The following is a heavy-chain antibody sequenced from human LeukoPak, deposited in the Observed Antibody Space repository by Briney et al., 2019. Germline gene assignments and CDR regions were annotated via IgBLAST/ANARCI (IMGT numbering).Heavy chain of an antibody. CDR3: ATNVYPGY. D-gene: IGHD5/OR15-5a*01. CDR1: GFTFSSYW. Sequence: PGGSLRLSCAASGFTFSSYWMHWVRQAPGKGLVWVSRINPDGSSTTYADSVKGRFTISRDNAKNTLYLQMNSLRAEDTAVYYCATNVYPGYWGQGTLVTVSS. CDR2: INPDGSST. V-gene: IGHV3-74*01. J-gene: IGHJ4*02.